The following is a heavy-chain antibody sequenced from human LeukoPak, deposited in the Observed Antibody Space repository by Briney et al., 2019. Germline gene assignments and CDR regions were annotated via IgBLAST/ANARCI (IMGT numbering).Heavy chain of an antibody. Sequence: SETLSLTCIVSGGSIGSYYWSWIRQPPGKGLEWIGYIYYTGSTNYNPSLKSRVTISMDTSKNQISLKLSSVTAADTAVYYCAGDKAGYTEYWGQGTLVTVSS. CDR3: AGDKAGYTEY. J-gene: IGHJ4*02. V-gene: IGHV4-59*01. CDR2: IYYTGST. CDR1: GGSIGSYY. D-gene: IGHD5-18*01.